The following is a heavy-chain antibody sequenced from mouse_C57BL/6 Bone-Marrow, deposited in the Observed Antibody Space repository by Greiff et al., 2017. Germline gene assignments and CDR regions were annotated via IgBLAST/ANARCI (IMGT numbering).Heavy chain of an antibody. V-gene: IGHV1-50*01. CDR2: IDPSDSYT. J-gene: IGHJ2*01. Sequence: VQLQQSGAELVKPGASVKLSCKASGYTFTSYWLQWVKQRPGQGLEWIGEIDPSDSYTNYNQKFKGKATLTVDTSSSTADMQLSSLTSEDSAVYYCARIYYFDYWGQGTTLTVSS. CDR3: ARIYYFDY. CDR1: GYTFTSYW.